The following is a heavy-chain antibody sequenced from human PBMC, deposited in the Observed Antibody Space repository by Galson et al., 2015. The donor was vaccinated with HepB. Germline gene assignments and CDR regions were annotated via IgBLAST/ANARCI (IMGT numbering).Heavy chain of an antibody. D-gene: IGHD3-3*01. CDR3: TTDCGEFFWSGYNYYYYYYMDV. J-gene: IGHJ6*03. CDR1: GFTFSNAW. Sequence: SLRLSCAASGFTFSNAWMNWVRQAPGKGLEWVGRIKSKTDGGTTDYAAPVKGRFTISRDDSKNTLYLQMNSLKTEDTAVYYCTTDCGEFFWSGYNYYYYYYMDVWGKATTVTVSS. V-gene: IGHV3-15*07. CDR2: IKSKTDGGTT.